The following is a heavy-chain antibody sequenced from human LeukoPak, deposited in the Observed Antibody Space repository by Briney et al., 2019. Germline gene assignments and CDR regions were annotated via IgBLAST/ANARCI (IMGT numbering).Heavy chain of an antibody. D-gene: IGHD1-26*01. CDR3: ATERSGSYMYFDY. Sequence: ASVKVSCKASGYTFTSYGISWVRQAPGQGLEWMGWISAYNGNTNYAQKLQGRVTMTEDTSTDTAYMELSSLRSEDTAVYYCATERSGSYMYFDYWGQGTLVTVSS. CDR1: GYTFTSYG. J-gene: IGHJ4*02. V-gene: IGHV1-18*01. CDR2: ISAYNGNT.